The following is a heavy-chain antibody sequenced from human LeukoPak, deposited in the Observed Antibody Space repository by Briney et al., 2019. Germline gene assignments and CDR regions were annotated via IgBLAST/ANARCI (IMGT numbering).Heavy chain of an antibody. CDR1: GFTFSSYS. CDR3: ARVSGSGSDFDY. V-gene: IGHV3-21*01. CDR2: ISSSSSYI. Sequence: GGSLRLSCAASGFTFSSYSMNWVRQAPGKGLEWASSISSSSSYIYYADSVKGRFTITRDNAKNSLYLQMNSLRAEDTAVYYCARVSGSGSDFDYWGQGTLVTVSS. D-gene: IGHD3-10*01. J-gene: IGHJ4*02.